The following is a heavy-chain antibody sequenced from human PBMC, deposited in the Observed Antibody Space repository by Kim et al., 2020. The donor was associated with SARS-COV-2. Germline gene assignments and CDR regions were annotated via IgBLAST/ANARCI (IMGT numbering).Heavy chain of an antibody. CDR2: IYYSGST. J-gene: IGHJ6*02. CDR1: GGSISSGGYY. D-gene: IGHD3-3*01. Sequence: SETLSLTCTVSGGSISSGGYYWSWIRQHPGKGLEWIGYIYYSGSTYYNPSLKSRVTISVDTSKNQFSLKLSSVTAADTAVYYCARDSMAATPGQNVLRFLEGYYYYGMDVWGQGTTVTVSS. CDR3: ARDSMAATPGQNVLRFLEGYYYYGMDV. V-gene: IGHV4-31*03.